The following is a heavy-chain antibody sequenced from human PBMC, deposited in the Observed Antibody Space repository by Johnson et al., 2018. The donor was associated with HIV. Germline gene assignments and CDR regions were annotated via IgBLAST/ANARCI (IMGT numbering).Heavy chain of an antibody. CDR1: GFTVNNNY. Sequence: VQLVESGGNLIQPGGSLRLSCAASGFTVNNNYMTWVRQAPGKGLEWVSVSYSGGDTYYADSVKGRFTISRDNSKNTLYLQMNSLRAEDTAVYYCARGRYYGSVSYLDDAFDIWGQGTMVTVSS. D-gene: IGHD3-10*01. CDR2: SYSGGDT. CDR3: ARGRYYGSVSYLDDAFDI. J-gene: IGHJ3*02. V-gene: IGHV3-53*01.